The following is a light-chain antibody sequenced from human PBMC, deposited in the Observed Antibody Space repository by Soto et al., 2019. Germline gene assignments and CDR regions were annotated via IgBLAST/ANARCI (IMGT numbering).Light chain of an antibody. CDR1: QSISSY. V-gene: IGKV1-39*01. Sequence: IQMTQSPSSLSASVGDRVTITCRASQSISSYLNWYQQKPGKAPKLLIYAASSLQSGVPSRFSGSGSGTDFTLTISSLHPEDFATYYCQQSYSTPRTFGQGTKVDI. CDR2: AAS. J-gene: IGKJ1*01. CDR3: QQSYSTPRT.